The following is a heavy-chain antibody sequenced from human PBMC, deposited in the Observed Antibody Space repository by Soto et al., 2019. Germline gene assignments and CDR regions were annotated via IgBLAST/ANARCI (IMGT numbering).Heavy chain of an antibody. D-gene: IGHD6-13*01. V-gene: IGHV3-23*01. CDR3: AKATRGGAATLIRDY. Sequence: EVQLLESGGGLVQPGGSLRLSCAAAGFTFSIYAMSWVRQAPGKGLEWVSAISGSGGSTYYADSVKGRFTISRDNSTNTLSLQMNSLRADDTAVYYCAKATRGGAATLIRDYWGQGTLVTVSS. CDR1: GFTFSIYA. CDR2: ISGSGGST. J-gene: IGHJ4*02.